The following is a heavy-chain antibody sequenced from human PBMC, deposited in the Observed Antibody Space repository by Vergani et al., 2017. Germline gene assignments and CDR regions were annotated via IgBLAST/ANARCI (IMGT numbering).Heavy chain of an antibody. D-gene: IGHD6-13*01. CDR1: GYTFTSYY. Sequence: QVQLVQSGAEVKKPGASVKVSCKASGYTFTSYYMHWVRQAPGQGLEWMGIINPSGGSTSYAQKFQGRVTMTRDTSTSTVYMELSSLRSEDTAVYYCARMIAAAGTGLVSVYYYGMDVWGQGTTVTVSS. V-gene: IGHV1-46*01. CDR2: INPSGGST. CDR3: ARMIAAAGTGLVSVYYYGMDV. J-gene: IGHJ6*02.